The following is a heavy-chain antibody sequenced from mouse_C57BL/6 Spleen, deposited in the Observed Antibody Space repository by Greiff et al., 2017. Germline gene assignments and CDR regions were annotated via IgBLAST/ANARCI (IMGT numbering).Heavy chain of an antibody. J-gene: IGHJ3*01. CDR3: SPDWGTRAY. CDR2: IRLKSDNYAT. Sequence: EVQVVESGGGLVQPGGSMKLSCVASGFTFSNYWMNWVRQSPEKGLEWVAQIRLKSDNYATHYAESVKGRFTISRDDSKRSVYLQMNNLRAEDTGIYYCSPDWGTRAYWGQGTLVTVSA. D-gene: IGHD4-1*01. CDR1: GFTFSNYW. V-gene: IGHV6-3*01.